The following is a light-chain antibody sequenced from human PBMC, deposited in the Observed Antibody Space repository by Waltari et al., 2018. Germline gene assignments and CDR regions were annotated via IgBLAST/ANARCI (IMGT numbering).Light chain of an antibody. Sequence: DIVMTQSPDSLAVSLGERATINCKSRHAVLSTSDYKNYLAWYQQKPGQPPKLLIYWASTRESGVPARFSGSGSVTDFTLTISSLQAEDVAVYYCQQYYSTPWTFGQGTKVEIK. CDR2: WAS. J-gene: IGKJ1*01. CDR3: QQYYSTPWT. CDR1: HAVLSTSDYKNY. V-gene: IGKV4-1*01.